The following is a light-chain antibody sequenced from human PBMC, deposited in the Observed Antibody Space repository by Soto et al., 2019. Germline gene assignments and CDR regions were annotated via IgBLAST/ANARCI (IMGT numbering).Light chain of an antibody. CDR2: DAS. J-gene: IGKJ1*01. CDR1: QSISIW. Sequence: DIQMTQSPSTLSASVGDRVTITCRARQSISIWLAWYQQKPGKAPRLLIYDASILESGVPSRFSGSGSRTEFTLTISSLQPDDFATYYCQQYNSYRTFGQGTKVEI. V-gene: IGKV1-5*01. CDR3: QQYNSYRT.